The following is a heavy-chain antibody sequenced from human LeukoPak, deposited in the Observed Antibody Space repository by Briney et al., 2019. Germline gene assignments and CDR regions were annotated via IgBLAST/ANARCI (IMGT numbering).Heavy chain of an antibody. Sequence: PSETLSLTCTVSGGSISSYYWSWIRQPPGKGLEWIGYIYYSGSTNYSPSLKSRLTISVDTSKNQFSLKLSSVTAADTAVYYCARTYGSSGLGYFDLWGHGTLVTVSS. V-gene: IGHV4-59*01. CDR1: GGSISSYY. J-gene: IGHJ2*01. CDR3: ARTYGSSGLGYFDL. CDR2: IYYSGST. D-gene: IGHD6-13*01.